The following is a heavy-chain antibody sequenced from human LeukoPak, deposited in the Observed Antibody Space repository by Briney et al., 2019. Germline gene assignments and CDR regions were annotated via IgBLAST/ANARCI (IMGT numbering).Heavy chain of an antibody. Sequence: PGGSLRLSCAASGFDFSGYTMTWVRQAPGRGLEWLSAITSSRGDIYYANSAKGRFTISRDSAKNSLYLQINSLRAEDTAVYYCTRVNGDSGDADYYYYMDVWGKGTTVTVSS. CDR3: TRVNGDSGDADYYYYMDV. V-gene: IGHV3-21*01. D-gene: IGHD2-21*02. CDR2: ITSSRGDI. CDR1: GFDFSGYT. J-gene: IGHJ6*03.